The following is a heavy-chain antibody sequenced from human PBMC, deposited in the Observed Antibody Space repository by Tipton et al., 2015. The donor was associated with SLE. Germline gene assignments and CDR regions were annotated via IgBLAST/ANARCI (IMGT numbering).Heavy chain of an antibody. CDR2: IKQDGSEK. J-gene: IGHJ4*02. CDR3: ARGAYSSGWSPPY. D-gene: IGHD6-19*01. CDR1: GFTFSSYW. V-gene: IGHV3-7*01. Sequence: GSLRLSCAASGFTFSSYWMSWVRQAPGKGLEWVANIKQDGSEKYYVDSVKGRFTISRDNAKNSLYLQMNSLRAEDTAVYYCARGAYSSGWSPPYWGQGTLVTVSS.